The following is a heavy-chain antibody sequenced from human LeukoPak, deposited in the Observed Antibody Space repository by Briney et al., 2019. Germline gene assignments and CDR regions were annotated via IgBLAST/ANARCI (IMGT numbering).Heavy chain of an antibody. J-gene: IGHJ3*02. CDR2: IYPTDSET. Sequence: PGGSLRLSCAASGFTFSGYAMSWVRQAPGKGLEWMGVIYPTDSETKYSPSFQDQVTISADRSTSAAYLQWSSLKTSDTATYYCARGDLRAFQIWGRGTMVTVS. CDR3: ARGDLRAFQI. V-gene: IGHV5-51*01. D-gene: IGHD5-24*01. CDR1: GFTFSGYA.